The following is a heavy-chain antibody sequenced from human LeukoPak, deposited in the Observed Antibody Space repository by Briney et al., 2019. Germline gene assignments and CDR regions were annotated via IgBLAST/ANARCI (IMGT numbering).Heavy chain of an antibody. J-gene: IGHJ5*02. CDR1: GGSISSSSYY. CDR3: ARHSLWSGYYSWFDP. Sequence: SETLSLTCTVSGGSISSSSYYWGWIRQPPGKGLEWIGSIYYSGSTYYNPALKSRVTIFVDTSKNQFSLKLSSVTAADTAVYHCARHSLWSGYYSWFDPWGQGTLVTVSS. V-gene: IGHV4-39*01. D-gene: IGHD3-3*01. CDR2: IYYSGST.